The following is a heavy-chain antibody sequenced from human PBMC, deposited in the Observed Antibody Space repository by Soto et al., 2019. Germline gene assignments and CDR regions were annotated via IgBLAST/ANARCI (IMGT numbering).Heavy chain of an antibody. J-gene: IGHJ5*02. CDR2: IYYSGNT. V-gene: IGHV4-59*08. CDR1: GGSISPYY. D-gene: IGHD6-13*01. CDR3: ARHSWYLGDNFFRP. Sequence: SETLSLTCTVSGGSISPYYWSWIRQPPGKGLEWIGYIYYSGNTNYKPSLQSRVTMSVDTSKNQFSLKLKSVTAADTAVYFCARHSWYLGDNFFRPWGQGTLVTVSS.